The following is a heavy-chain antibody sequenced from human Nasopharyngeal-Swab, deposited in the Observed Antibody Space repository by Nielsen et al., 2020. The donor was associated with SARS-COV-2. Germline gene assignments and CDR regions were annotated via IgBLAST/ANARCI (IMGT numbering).Heavy chain of an antibody. CDR3: ARDLTGIAVAGTGY. J-gene: IGHJ4*02. V-gene: IGHV3-7*01. CDR2: IKQDGSEK. D-gene: IGHD6-19*01. CDR1: GFTFSSYW. Sequence: GGSLRLSCAASGFTFSSYWMGWVRQAPGKGLEWVANIKQDGSEKYYVDSVKGRFTISRDNAKNSLYLQMNSLRAEDTAVYYCARDLTGIAVAGTGYWGQGTLVTVSS.